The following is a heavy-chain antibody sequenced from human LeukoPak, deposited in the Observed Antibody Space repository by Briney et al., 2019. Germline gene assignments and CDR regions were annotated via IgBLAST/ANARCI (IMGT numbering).Heavy chain of an antibody. CDR1: GFTFSSYG. CDR2: ISYDGSNN. D-gene: IGHD3-10*01. Sequence: GGSLRLSCAASGFTFSSYGMHWVRQAPGKGLEWVAVISYDGSNNYYADSVKGRFTISRDNSKNTLYLQINSLRAEDTAVYYCVFEGRADAFDIWGQGTMVTVSS. J-gene: IGHJ3*02. CDR3: VFEGRADAFDI. V-gene: IGHV3-30*03.